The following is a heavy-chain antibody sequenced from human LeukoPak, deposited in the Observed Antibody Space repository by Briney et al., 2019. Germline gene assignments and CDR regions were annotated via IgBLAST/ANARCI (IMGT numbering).Heavy chain of an antibody. V-gene: IGHV3-53*01. CDR3: AGSGSYGQYYFDY. CDR1: GLTVSSNY. CDR2: IYSGGST. D-gene: IGHD1-26*01. J-gene: IGHJ4*02. Sequence: GGSLRLSCAASGLTVSSNYMSWVRQAPGKGLEWVSVIYSGGSTYYADSVKGRFTISRDNSKNTLYLQMNSLRAEDTAVYYCAGSGSYGQYYFDYWGQGTLVTVSS.